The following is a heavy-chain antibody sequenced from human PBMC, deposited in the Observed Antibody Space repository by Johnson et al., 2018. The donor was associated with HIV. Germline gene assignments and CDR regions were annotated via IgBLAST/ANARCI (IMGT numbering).Heavy chain of an antibody. CDR2: ISYDGSNK. V-gene: IGHV3-30-3*01. D-gene: IGHD3-22*01. CDR3: ARGYYDSSGYSPVAGAFDI. CDR1: GFTFDDYT. J-gene: IGHJ3*02. Sequence: QVQLVESGGGVVQPGGSLRLSCAASGFTFDDYTMHWVRQAPGKGLEWVAVISYDGSNKYYADSVKGRFTISRDNSKNTLYLQMNSLRAEDTALYYCARGYYDSSGYSPVAGAFDIWGQGTMVTVSS.